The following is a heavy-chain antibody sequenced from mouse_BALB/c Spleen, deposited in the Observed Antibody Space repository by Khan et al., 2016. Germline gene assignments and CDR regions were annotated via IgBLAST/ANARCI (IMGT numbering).Heavy chain of an antibody. CDR3: ARRYYYAMDY. CDR2: IRNKANGYKT. J-gene: IGHJ4*01. CDR1: GFTFTDYY. V-gene: IGHV7-3*02. Sequence: EVELVESGGGLVQPGGSLRLSCATSGFTFTDYYMSWVRQPPGKALEWLGFIRNKANGYKTEYSASVKGRFTISRANSQSILYLQMNTLRAEDSATYYCARRYYYAMDYWCQGTSVTVSS.